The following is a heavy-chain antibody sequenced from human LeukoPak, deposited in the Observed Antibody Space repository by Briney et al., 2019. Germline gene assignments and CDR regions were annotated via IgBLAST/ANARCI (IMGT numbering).Heavy chain of an antibody. Sequence: KTGGSLRLSCAASGFTFSSFAMSWVRQAPGKGLEWVGRIRSKTDGGTTDYAAPVKDRFTISRDDSGNTLSLVMNSLETEDTAVYYCTTERYFDSSGYHPFGYWGQGTLVTVSS. CDR2: IRSKTDGGTT. CDR3: TTERYFDSSGYHPFGY. CDR1: GFTFSSFA. D-gene: IGHD3-22*01. J-gene: IGHJ4*02. V-gene: IGHV3-15*01.